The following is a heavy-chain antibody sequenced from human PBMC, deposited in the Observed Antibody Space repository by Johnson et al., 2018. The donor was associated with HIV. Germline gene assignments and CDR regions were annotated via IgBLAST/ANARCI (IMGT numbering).Heavy chain of an antibody. Sequence: VQLVESGGGVARPGGSLRLSCEASGFSFDEYDMSWVRQAPGKGLEWVSVIYSGGITYYADSVKGRFTISRDNSKNTLYLQMNSLRAEDTAVYYCRSQWGMITSGGGNVFDIWGQGTMVIVSS. J-gene: IGHJ3*02. V-gene: IGHV3-66*04. D-gene: IGHD3-16*01. CDR1: GFSFDEYD. CDR3: RSQWGMITSGGGNVFDI. CDR2: IYSGGIT.